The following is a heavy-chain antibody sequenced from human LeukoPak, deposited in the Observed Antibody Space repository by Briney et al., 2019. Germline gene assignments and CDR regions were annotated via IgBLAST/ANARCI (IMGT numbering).Heavy chain of an antibody. V-gene: IGHV3-23*01. CDR3: AKVGRYFDWLLLYFDY. CDR2: ISGSGGST. D-gene: IGHD3-9*01. CDR1: GFTFSSYA. J-gene: IGHJ4*02. Sequence: PGGSLRLSCAASGFTFSSYAMSWVRQAPGKGLEWVSAISGSGGSTYYADSVKGRFTISRDNSKNTLYLQMNSLRAEDTAVYYCAKVGRYFDWLLLYFDYWGQGTLVTGSS.